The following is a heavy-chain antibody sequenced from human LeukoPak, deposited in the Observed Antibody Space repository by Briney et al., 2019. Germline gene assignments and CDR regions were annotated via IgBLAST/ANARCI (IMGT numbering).Heavy chain of an antibody. Sequence: GGSLRLSCAASGFTFSSSAMSWVRQVPGKGLEWVSGISASGGSTYYADSVKGRFTISRDNSKNTLYLQMNSLRAEDTAVYYCAKESAYCGSDCRSLSDYWGQGTLVTVSS. D-gene: IGHD2-21*02. CDR1: GFTFSSSA. J-gene: IGHJ4*02. CDR2: ISASGGST. CDR3: AKESAYCGSDCRSLSDY. V-gene: IGHV3-23*01.